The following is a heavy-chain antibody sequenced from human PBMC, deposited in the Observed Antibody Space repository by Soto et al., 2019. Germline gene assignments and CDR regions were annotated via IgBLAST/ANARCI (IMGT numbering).Heavy chain of an antibody. J-gene: IGHJ4*02. D-gene: IGHD3-22*01. V-gene: IGHV3-30*18. CDR3: AKDLIPYLLYYDSSGYYQNRGFDY. CDR2: ISYDGSNK. Sequence: GGSLRLSCAASGFTFSSYGMHWVRQAPGKGLEWVAVISYDGSNKYYADSVKGRFTISRDNSKNTLYLQMNSLRAEDTAVYYCAKDLIPYLLYYDSSGYYQNRGFDYWGQGTLVTVSS. CDR1: GFTFSSYG.